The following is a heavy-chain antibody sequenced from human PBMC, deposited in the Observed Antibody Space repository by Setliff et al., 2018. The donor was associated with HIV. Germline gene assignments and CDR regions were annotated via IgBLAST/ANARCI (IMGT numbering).Heavy chain of an antibody. D-gene: IGHD3-3*01. CDR2: FDPEDDET. V-gene: IGHV1-24*01. CDR3: ARESGGVVIKGAYYYYMDV. CDR1: GYTLTEVS. Sequence: ASVKVSCKVSGYTLTEVSIHWVRQAPGEGLEWMGGFDPEDDETIYAEKFQGRVTMTTDTSTSTAYMELRSLRSDDTAAYYCARESGGVVIKGAYYYYMDVWAKGTTVTVSS. J-gene: IGHJ6*03.